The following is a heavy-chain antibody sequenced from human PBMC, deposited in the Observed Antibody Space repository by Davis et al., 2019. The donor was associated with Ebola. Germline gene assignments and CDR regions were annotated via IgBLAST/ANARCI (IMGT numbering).Heavy chain of an antibody. CDR2: INHSGST. Sequence: SETLSLTCAVYGGSFSGYYWSWIRQPQGKGLEWIGEINHSGSTNYNPSLKSRVTISVDTSKNQFSLKLSSVTAADTAVYYCARGPTVNGLDYWGQGTLVTVSS. J-gene: IGHJ4*02. V-gene: IGHV4-34*01. CDR3: ARGPTVNGLDY. CDR1: GGSFSGYY. D-gene: IGHD4-11*01.